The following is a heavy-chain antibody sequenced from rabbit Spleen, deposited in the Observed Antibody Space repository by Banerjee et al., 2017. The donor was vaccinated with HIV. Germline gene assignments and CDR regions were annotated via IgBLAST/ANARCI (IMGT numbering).Heavy chain of an antibody. J-gene: IGHJ4*01. CDR1: GFSFSSSYY. V-gene: IGHV1S40*01. D-gene: IGHD2-1*01. CDR3: ARGSAKMTMVITGYCLNG. CDR2: IYGDSSGST. Sequence: QSLEESGGDLVKPGASLTLTCTASGFSFSSSYYMCWVRQAPGKGLECIACIYGDSSGSTWYASWGKGRFTISKTSSTTVTMQMTSLTAADTATYFCARGSAKMTMVITGYCLNGWGPGTLVSVS.